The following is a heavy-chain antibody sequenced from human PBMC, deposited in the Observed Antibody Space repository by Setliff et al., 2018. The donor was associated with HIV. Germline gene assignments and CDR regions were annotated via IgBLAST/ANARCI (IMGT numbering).Heavy chain of an antibody. CDR3: ARQPGRAAMGRENYYYYYMDV. V-gene: IGHV5-51*01. J-gene: IGHJ6*03. CDR2: IYPGDSDT. CDR1: GYSFMSYW. Sequence: GESLKISCKASGYSFMSYWIGWVRQMPGKGLEWMGIIYPGDSDTKYSPSFQGQVTISADKSITTAYLQWRSLKASDTAMYYCARQPGRAAMGRENYYYYYMDVWGKGTTVTVSS. D-gene: IGHD2-2*01.